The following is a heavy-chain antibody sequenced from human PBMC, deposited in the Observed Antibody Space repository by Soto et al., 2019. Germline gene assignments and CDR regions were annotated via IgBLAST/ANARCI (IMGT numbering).Heavy chain of an antibody. CDR2: IGGSGGST. V-gene: IGHV3-23*01. CDR3: AKAPYYDILTGYYHGYMDV. J-gene: IGHJ6*03. D-gene: IGHD3-9*01. CDR1: GFTFSSYA. Sequence: GGSLRLSCAASGFTFSSYAMSWVRQAPGKGLEWVSAIGGSGGSTYYADSVKGRFTISRDNSKNTLYLQMNSLRAEDTAVYYCAKAPYYDILTGYYHGYMDVWGKGTTFTISS.